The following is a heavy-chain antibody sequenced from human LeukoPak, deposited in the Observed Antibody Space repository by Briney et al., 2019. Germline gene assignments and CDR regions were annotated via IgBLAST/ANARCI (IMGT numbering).Heavy chain of an antibody. CDR2: ISYSGST. CDR1: GGSISCYY. D-gene: IGHD3-22*01. Sequence: PSETLSLTCTVSGGSISCYYWSGIRQPPGKGVEWIGYISYSGSTNYNPSLKSRVTISVDTSKNQFSLKLSSVTAADTAVYYCAGTYYYDSSGYYYELPFDYWGQGTLVTVSS. CDR3: AGTYYYDSSGYYYELPFDY. J-gene: IGHJ4*02. V-gene: IGHV4-59*01.